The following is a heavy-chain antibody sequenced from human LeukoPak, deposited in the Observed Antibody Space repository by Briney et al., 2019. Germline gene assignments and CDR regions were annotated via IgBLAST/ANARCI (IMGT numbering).Heavy chain of an antibody. CDR3: ARERNPFQVTTSRFDYYYGMDV. J-gene: IGHJ6*02. V-gene: IGHV1-69*01. CDR2: IIPIFGTA. CDR1: GGTFSIYA. Sequence: VASVKVSCKASGGTFSIYAISWVRQAPGQGLEWMGGIIPIFGTANYAQKFQGRVTITADESTSTAYMELSSLRSEDTAVYYCARERNPFQVTTSRFDYYYGMDVWGQGTTVTVSS. D-gene: IGHD4-11*01.